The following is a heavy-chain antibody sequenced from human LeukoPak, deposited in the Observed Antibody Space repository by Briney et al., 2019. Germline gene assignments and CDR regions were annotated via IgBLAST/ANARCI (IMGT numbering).Heavy chain of an antibody. J-gene: IGHJ4*02. CDR1: GFTFSSYG. D-gene: IGHD6-19*01. CDR2: IRYDGSNK. Sequence: GGSLRLSCAASGFTFSSYGMHWVRQAPGKGLEWVAFIRYDGSNKYYADSVKGRFTISRDNSKNTLYLQMNSLRAEDTAVYYCARAGYSSGWYLVYFDYWGQGTLVTVSS. CDR3: ARAGYSSGWYLVYFDY. V-gene: IGHV3-30*02.